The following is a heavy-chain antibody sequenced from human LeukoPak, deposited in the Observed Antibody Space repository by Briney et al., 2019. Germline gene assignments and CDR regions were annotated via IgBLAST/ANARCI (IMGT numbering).Heavy chain of an antibody. J-gene: IGHJ3*02. D-gene: IGHD1-26*01. V-gene: IGHV1-46*01. Sequence: GASVKVSCKASGYTLTSYYMHWVRQAPGQGLEWMGIINPSGGSTSYAQKFQGRVTMTRDTSTSTVYMELSSLRSEDTAVYYCARDEGSGSYYEDAFDIWGQGTMVTVSS. CDR2: INPSGGST. CDR3: ARDEGSGSYYEDAFDI. CDR1: GYTLTSYY.